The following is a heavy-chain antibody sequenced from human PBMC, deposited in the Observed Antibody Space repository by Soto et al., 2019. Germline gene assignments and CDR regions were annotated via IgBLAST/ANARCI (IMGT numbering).Heavy chain of an antibody. CDR2: IYHSGST. Sequence: SETLSLTCAGSGGSISSGGYSWSWIRQPPGKGLEWIGYIYHSGSTYYNPSLKSRVTISVDRSKNQFSLKLSSVTAADTAVYYCARASAYCGGDCYWGDAFDIWGQGTMVTVSS. J-gene: IGHJ3*02. CDR1: GGSISSGGYS. V-gene: IGHV4-30-2*01. D-gene: IGHD2-21*02. CDR3: ARASAYCGGDCYWGDAFDI.